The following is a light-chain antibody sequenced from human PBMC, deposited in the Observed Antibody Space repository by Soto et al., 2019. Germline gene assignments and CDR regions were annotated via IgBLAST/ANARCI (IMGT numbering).Light chain of an antibody. CDR1: RSNIGTNP. V-gene: IGLV1-44*01. Sequence: QSVLTQPPSPSGTPGQSVSISCSGSRSNIGTNPVNWYQQLPGTAPKLLFYTNTQRPSGVPDRFSASKSGTSASLAISGLQSEDEADYYCAAWDDSLNSVIFGGGTKLTVL. CDR3: AAWDDSLNSVI. J-gene: IGLJ2*01. CDR2: TNT.